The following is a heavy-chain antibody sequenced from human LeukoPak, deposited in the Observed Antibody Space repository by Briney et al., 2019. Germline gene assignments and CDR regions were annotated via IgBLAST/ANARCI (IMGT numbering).Heavy chain of an antibody. D-gene: IGHD2-2*01. CDR2: IRSKANSYAT. J-gene: IGHJ6*03. Sequence: PGGSLRLSCAASGFTFSGSAMHWVRQASGKGLEWVGRIRSKANSYATAYAASVKGRFTISRDDSKNTAYLQMNSLKTEDTAVYYCTRTSVVPAAIHYYYYMDVWGKGTTVTVSS. CDR1: GFTFSGSA. V-gene: IGHV3-73*01. CDR3: TRTSVVPAAIHYYYYMDV.